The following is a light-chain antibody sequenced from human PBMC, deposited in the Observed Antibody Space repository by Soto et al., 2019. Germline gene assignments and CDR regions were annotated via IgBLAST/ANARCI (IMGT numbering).Light chain of an antibody. V-gene: IGKV3-11*01. CDR1: QSVSSY. CDR3: HQRSNWPST. J-gene: IGKJ4*01. Sequence: EIVLTQSPATLSLSPGNRATLSCRASQSVSSYLAWYQQKPGQAPRLLIYDASNRATGIPARFSGSGSGTDFTLTSTSLEPEDFAVYYWHQRSNWPSTFGGGTKVEIK. CDR2: DAS.